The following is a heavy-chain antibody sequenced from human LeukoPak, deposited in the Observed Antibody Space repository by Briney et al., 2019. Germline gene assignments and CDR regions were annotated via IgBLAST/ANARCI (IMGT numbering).Heavy chain of an antibody. V-gene: IGHV3-23*01. CDR2: ISGSGDKT. Sequence: PGGPLRLSCAASGFPFSTFEMTWVRQAPGEGLEWVSFISGSGDKTYYADSVKGRFTISRDDSKNTLYLQLNSLGAEDTALYYCVKGEWLDYWGQGALVTVSS. J-gene: IGHJ4*02. CDR3: VKGEWLDY. CDR1: GFPFSTFE. D-gene: IGHD5-12*01.